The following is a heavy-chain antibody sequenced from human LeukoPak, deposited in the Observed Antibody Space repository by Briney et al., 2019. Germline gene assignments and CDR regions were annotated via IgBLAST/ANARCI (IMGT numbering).Heavy chain of an antibody. CDR2: ISGSGGST. CDR3: AKVEYSGYDSGIYGMDV. D-gene: IGHD5-12*01. Sequence: GGSLRLSCAASGFTFSSYAMSWVRQAPGKGLEWVSAISGSGGSTYYADSVKGRFTVSRDNSKNMLYLQMNSLRAEDTAVYYCAKVEYSGYDSGIYGMDVWGQGTTATVSS. V-gene: IGHV3-23*01. J-gene: IGHJ6*02. CDR1: GFTFSSYA.